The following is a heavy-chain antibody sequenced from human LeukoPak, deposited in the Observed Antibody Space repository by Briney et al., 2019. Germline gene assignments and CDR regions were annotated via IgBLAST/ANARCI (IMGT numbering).Heavy chain of an antibody. V-gene: IGHV6-1*01. CDR3: ARRLTQYDCFDP. CDR1: GDSVSSNSVT. D-gene: IGHD2-2*01. Sequence: SQTLLLTCAISGDSVSSNSVTWNWIRQSPSRGLEWLGRTYYRSTWYNDYAVSVRGRITVNPDTSKDQFSLHLNSVTPEDTAVYYCARRLTQYDCFDPWGQGILVTVSS. J-gene: IGHJ5*02. CDR2: TYYRSTWYN.